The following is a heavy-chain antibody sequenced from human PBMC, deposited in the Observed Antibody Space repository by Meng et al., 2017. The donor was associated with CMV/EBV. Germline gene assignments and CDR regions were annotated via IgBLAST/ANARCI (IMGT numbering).Heavy chain of an antibody. CDR2: ISSSSSTI. J-gene: IGHJ2*01. CDR3: ARVGRWSIKADYSWYFDL. D-gene: IGHD2-8*02. Sequence: GESLKISCAASGFTFSSYSMNWVRQAPGKGLEWVSYISSSSSTIYYADSVRGRFTISRDNAKNSLYLQMNSLRAEDTAVYYCARVGRWSIKADYSWYFDLWGRGTLVTVSS. V-gene: IGHV3-48*04. CDR1: GFTFSSYS.